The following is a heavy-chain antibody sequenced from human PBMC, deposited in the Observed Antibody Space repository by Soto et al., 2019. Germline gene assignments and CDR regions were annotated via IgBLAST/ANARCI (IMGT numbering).Heavy chain of an antibody. V-gene: IGHV3-30*04. D-gene: IGHD6-13*01. J-gene: IGHJ4*02. CDR3: ARERAIAATGTFYY. Sequence: QVHLVESGGGVVQPGGSLRLYCAASGFTFSNFAMHWVRQAPGKGLEWVAVTSYDGKNKDYADSVKGRFTISRDNSKNTLFLQMNSLRPEDTAVYYCARERAIAATGTFYYWGQGTLVTVSS. CDR1: GFTFSNFA. CDR2: TSYDGKNK.